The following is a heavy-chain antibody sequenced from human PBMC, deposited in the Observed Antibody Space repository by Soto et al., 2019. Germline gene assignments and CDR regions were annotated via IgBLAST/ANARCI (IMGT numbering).Heavy chain of an antibody. CDR3: ARDWDY. Sequence: QVQLVESGGGVVQPGRSLRLSCAASGFTFSSYAMHWVRQAPGKGLEWVAVISYDGSNKYYADSVKGRFTISRDNSKNTLYLQMNSLRAEDTAVYYCARDWDYWGKGTLVTVSS. J-gene: IGHJ4*02. V-gene: IGHV3-30-3*01. CDR1: GFTFSSYA. CDR2: ISYDGSNK.